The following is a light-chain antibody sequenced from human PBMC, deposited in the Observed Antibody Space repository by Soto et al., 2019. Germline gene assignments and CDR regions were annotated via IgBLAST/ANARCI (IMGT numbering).Light chain of an antibody. J-gene: IGKJ1*01. CDR2: GAS. CDR1: ESINTF. V-gene: IGKV1-39*01. CDR3: QQSYITPPT. Sequence: IQMTQSPSSLSASLRDRVTITCRASESINTFLNWYQQKPGQAPKLLISGASSLQGGVPSRFSGSGSGTDFTLTISSLQPADFATYYCQQSYITPPTFGQGTKVEIK.